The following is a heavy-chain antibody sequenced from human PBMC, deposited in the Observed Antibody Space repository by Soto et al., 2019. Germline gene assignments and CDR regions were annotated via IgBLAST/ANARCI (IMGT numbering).Heavy chain of an antibody. D-gene: IGHD4-17*01. CDR3: ARPSGSYGDYAWSLAY. V-gene: IGHV1-18*04. CDR2: VSAYSGHT. J-gene: IGHJ4*02. Sequence: QVQLVQSGAEVKKPGASVKVSCKASGYAFGGYAISWVRQAPGQGLEWRGWVSAYSGHTDYAQTLQGRVFMTTETSTSTAYMELGSLTSDDTAVYYCARPSGSYGDYAWSLAYWGQGTLVTVSS. CDR1: GYAFGGYA.